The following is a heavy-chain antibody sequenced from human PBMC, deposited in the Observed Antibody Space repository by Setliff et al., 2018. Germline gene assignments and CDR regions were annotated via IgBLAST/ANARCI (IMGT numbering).Heavy chain of an antibody. CDR1: GFSFSSYW. D-gene: IGHD3-16*01. J-gene: IGHJ4*02. CDR2: IKHDGTDQ. V-gene: IGHV3-7*01. Sequence: GGSLRLSCGASGFSFSSYWMTWVRQAPGKGLEWVASIKHDGTDQKYVDSVKGRLTISRDNAKNSLYLQMNSLRAEDTAVYYCARDGGEYWGQGTLVTVSS. CDR3: ARDGGEY.